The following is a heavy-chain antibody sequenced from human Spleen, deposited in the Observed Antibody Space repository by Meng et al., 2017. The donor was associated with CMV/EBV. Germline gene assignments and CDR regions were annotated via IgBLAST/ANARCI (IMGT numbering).Heavy chain of an antibody. J-gene: IGHJ6*02. Sequence: GGSLRLSCAASGFRFSDYYMNWVRQAPGKGLEWISYISCSGNNIFYADSVKDRFTISRDNSKSTLYLQMNSLRAEDTAVYYCAKEGAYSNPYYYYYGMDVWGQGTTVTVSS. CDR2: ISCSGNNI. CDR1: GFRFSDYY. D-gene: IGHD4-11*01. V-gene: IGHV3-11*04. CDR3: AKEGAYSNPYYYYYGMDV.